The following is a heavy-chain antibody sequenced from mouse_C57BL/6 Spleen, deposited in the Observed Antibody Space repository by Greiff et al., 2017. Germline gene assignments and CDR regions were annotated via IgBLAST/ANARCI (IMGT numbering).Heavy chain of an antibody. Sequence: VHLVESGAELVKPGASVKLSCKASGYTFTEYTIHWVKQRSGQGLEWIGWFYPGSGSIKYNEKFKDKATLTADKSSSTVYMELSRLTSEDSAVYFCARHEGPHYYGSSFFDYWGQGTTLTVSS. J-gene: IGHJ2*01. D-gene: IGHD1-1*01. CDR2: FYPGSGSI. CDR1: GYTFTEYT. CDR3: ARHEGPHYYGSSFFDY. V-gene: IGHV1-62-2*01.